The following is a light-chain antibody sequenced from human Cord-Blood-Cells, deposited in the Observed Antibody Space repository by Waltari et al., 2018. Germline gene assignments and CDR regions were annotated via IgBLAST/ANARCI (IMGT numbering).Light chain of an antibody. CDR3: QQYYSTPYT. V-gene: IGKV4-1*01. J-gene: IGKJ2*01. Sequence: DIVMIQSPDSLAVSLGERATINCKSSQSVLYSSNNKNDLAWYQQKPGQPPKLLIYWASTRESGVPDRFSGSGSGTDFTLTISSLQAEDVAVYYCQQYYSTPYTFGQGTKLEIK. CDR1: QSVLYSSNNKND. CDR2: WAS.